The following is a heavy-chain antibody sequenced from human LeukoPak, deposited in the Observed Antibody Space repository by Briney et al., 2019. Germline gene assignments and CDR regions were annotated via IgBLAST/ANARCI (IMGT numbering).Heavy chain of an antibody. CDR3: AICSSFIDYYYMDV. J-gene: IGHJ6*03. Sequence: ASVKVSCKASGYTFTGYYMHWVRQAPGQGLEWMGWINPNSGGTSYAQKFQGRVTMTRDTSISTAYMELSRLRSDDTAVYYCAICSSFIDYYYMDVWGKGTTVTVSS. CDR1: GYTFTGYY. V-gene: IGHV1-2*02. CDR2: INPNSGGT. D-gene: IGHD6-13*01.